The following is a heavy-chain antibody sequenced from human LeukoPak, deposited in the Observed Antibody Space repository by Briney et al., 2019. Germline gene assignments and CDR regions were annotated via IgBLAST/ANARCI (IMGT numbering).Heavy chain of an antibody. CDR1: GGSIRSYY. J-gene: IGHJ4*02. CDR2: IYYSGST. V-gene: IGHV4-59*08. CDR3: ARLGITMVRGVVLDY. Sequence: SETLSLTCTVSGGSIRSYYWSWIRQPPGKGLEWLGYIYYSGSTNYNPSLKSRVTISVDTSKNQFSLKLSSVTAADTAVYYCARLGITMVRGVVLDYWGQGTLVTVSS. D-gene: IGHD3-10*01.